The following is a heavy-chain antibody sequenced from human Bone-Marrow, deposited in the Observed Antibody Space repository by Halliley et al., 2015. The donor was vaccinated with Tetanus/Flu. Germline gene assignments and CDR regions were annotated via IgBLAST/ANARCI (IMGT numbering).Heavy chain of an antibody. J-gene: IGHJ4*02. CDR2: ITSDVSNT. D-gene: IGHD2-2*01. CDR3: ATGPNAAYAY. Sequence: LVWVSRITSDVSNTIYADFVSGRFTISRDNAKNTVYLQRNSLRAEDSAVSYCATGPNAAYAYWGRGTLVTVSS. V-gene: IGHV3-74*01.